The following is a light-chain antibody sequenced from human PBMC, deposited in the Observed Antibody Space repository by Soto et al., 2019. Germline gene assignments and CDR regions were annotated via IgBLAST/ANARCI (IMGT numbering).Light chain of an antibody. CDR2: DVS. Sequence: HSVLTQPASVSGSPGQSITISCTGTSSDVGGYNYVSWYQQHPGKAPKLMIYDVSNRPSGVSNRFSGSKSGNTASLTISGLQAEDEADYYCSSYTSSSTSWVFGGGTKLTVL. CDR1: SSDVGGYNY. J-gene: IGLJ3*02. CDR3: SSYTSSSTSWV. V-gene: IGLV2-14*01.